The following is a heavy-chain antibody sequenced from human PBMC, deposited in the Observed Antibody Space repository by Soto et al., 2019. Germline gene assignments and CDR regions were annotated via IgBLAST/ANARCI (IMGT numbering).Heavy chain of an antibody. CDR2: IYYSGST. CDR3: ARAPLN. CDR1: GASISCGGYY. V-gene: IGHV4-31*03. Sequence: QVHLQESGPGLLKPSQTLSLTCTVSGASISCGGYYWTWIRQQPGKGLEWIGYIYYSGSTYSNPSLKSRVTISVDTSKNQFSLKLSSVTAADTAVYYCARAPLNWGQGTLVTVSS. J-gene: IGHJ4*02.